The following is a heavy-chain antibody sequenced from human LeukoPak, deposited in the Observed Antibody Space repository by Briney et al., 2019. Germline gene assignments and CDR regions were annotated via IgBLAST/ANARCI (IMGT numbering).Heavy chain of an antibody. CDR2: ITPNSGGT. J-gene: IGHJ4*02. V-gene: IGHV1-2*02. CDR1: GYTFTGYY. Sequence: GASVKVSCKASGYTFTGYYMHWVRQAPGQGLEWMGWITPNSGGTNYAQKFQGKVTMTRDTSISTAYMELNSLRSDDTAVYYCTRGPYEWLGELLFDYWGQGTLVTVSS. D-gene: IGHD3-10*01. CDR3: TRGPYEWLGELLFDY.